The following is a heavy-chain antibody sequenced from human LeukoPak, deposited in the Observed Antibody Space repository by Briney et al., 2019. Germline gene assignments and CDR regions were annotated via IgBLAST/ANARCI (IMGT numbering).Heavy chain of an antibody. Sequence: ASVNVSCKVSGYTLTELSMHWVRQAPGKGLEWMGGFDPEDGETIYAQKFQGRVTMTEDTSTDTAYMELSSLRSEDTAVYYCAPLWFGEITGPYYYYGMDVWGQGTTVTVSS. V-gene: IGHV1-24*01. J-gene: IGHJ6*02. CDR1: GYTLTELS. CDR2: FDPEDGET. CDR3: APLWFGEITGPYYYYGMDV. D-gene: IGHD3-10*01.